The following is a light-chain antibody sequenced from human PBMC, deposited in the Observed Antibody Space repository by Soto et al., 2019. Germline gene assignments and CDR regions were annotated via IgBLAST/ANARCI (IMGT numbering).Light chain of an antibody. V-gene: IGKV1-39*01. CDR2: AAS. Sequence: DIQMTQSPSSLSASVGDRVTITCRASQIISRNLNWYQQKPGKAPKLLISAASSLQSGVPSRFSGSGSGTYFTLTFSSLQPDDFATYSCQQSYSLPITFGQGTRLEIK. CDR3: QQSYSLPIT. J-gene: IGKJ5*01. CDR1: QIISRN.